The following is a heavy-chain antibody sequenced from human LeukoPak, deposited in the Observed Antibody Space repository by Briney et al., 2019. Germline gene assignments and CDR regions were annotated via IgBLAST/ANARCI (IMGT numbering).Heavy chain of an antibody. D-gene: IGHD3-22*01. V-gene: IGHV1-24*01. J-gene: IGHJ4*02. Sequence: ASVKVSCKVSGYTLTELSMHWVRQAPGKGLEWMGGFDPEDGETIYAQKFQGRVTITADESTSTAYMELSSLRSEDTAVYYCARGSSGYYPVDYWGQGTLVTVSS. CDR3: ARGSSGYYPVDY. CDR2: FDPEDGET. CDR1: GYTLTELS.